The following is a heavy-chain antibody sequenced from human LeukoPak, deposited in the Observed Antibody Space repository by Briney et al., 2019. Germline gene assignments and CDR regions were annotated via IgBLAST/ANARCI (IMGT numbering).Heavy chain of an antibody. J-gene: IGHJ4*02. CDR3: TTDLGLTMIRGVIVY. Sequence: MSGGSLRLPCAASGFTFTNAWMSWVRQAPGKGLEWVGRIKSKGDGETIDNAAPVKGRFTMSRDDSKATLYLQMNSLKAEDTAVYYCTTDLGLTMIRGVIVYWGQGALVTVSS. V-gene: IGHV3-15*01. CDR1: GFTFTNAW. CDR2: IKSKGDGETI. D-gene: IGHD3-10*01.